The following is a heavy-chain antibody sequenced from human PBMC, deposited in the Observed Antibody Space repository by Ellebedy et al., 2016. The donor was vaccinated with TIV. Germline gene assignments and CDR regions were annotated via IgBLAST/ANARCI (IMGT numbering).Heavy chain of an antibody. D-gene: IGHD3-22*01. Sequence: PGGSLRLSCAASGFTFSNYVMHWVRQAQEQGLEWVAVIWCVGSNKYYEDSVKVRFTISRDKFKTTLYLKMTSLRVEDTAGYYCARDPYDSSGQDYWGQGTLVTVSS. CDR1: GFTFSNYV. J-gene: IGHJ4*02. V-gene: IGHV3-33*01. CDR3: ARDPYDSSGQDY. CDR2: IWCVGSNK.